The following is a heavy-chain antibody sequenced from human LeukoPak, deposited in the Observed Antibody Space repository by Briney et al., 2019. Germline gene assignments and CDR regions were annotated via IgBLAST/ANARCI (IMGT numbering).Heavy chain of an antibody. D-gene: IGHD3-22*01. CDR2: ISGSGGST. V-gene: IGHV3-23*01. CDR1: GFTFSSYA. Sequence: GGSLRLSCAASGFTFSSYAMSWVRQAPGKGLKWVSAISGSGGSTYYADSVKGRFTISRDNSKNTLYLQMNSLRVEDTAVYYCAKDRYYYDSSGYWNYWYFDLWGRGTLVTVSS. CDR3: AKDRYYYDSSGYWNYWYFDL. J-gene: IGHJ2*01.